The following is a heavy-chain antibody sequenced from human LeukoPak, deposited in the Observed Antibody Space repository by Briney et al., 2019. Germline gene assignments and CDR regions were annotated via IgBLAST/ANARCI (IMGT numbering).Heavy chain of an antibody. J-gene: IGHJ4*02. CDR1: GFTFGDYA. CDR2: IRSKAYGGTT. CDR3: TRLHYDFWSGYYRYFDY. D-gene: IGHD3-3*01. V-gene: IGHV3-49*04. Sequence: PGGSLRLSCTASGFTFGDYAMSWVRQAPGKGLEWVGFIRSKAYGGTTEYAASVKGRFTISRDDSKSIAYLQMNSLKTEDTAVYYCTRLHYDFWSGYYRYFDYWGQGTLLTVSS.